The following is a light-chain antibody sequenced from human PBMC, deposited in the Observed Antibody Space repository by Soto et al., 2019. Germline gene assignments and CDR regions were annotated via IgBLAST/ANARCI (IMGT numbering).Light chain of an antibody. Sequence: VLTQSPGTLSLSPGERATLSCMASQSVSGTYVAWYQQKPGLAPRLLIFGASSRATGIPDRFSGSGSETDFTLTISSLEPEDSAVYYCQQYVSSPYTFGQGTKLEIK. CDR2: GAS. V-gene: IGKV3-20*01. J-gene: IGKJ2*01. CDR3: QQYVSSPYT. CDR1: QSVSGTY.